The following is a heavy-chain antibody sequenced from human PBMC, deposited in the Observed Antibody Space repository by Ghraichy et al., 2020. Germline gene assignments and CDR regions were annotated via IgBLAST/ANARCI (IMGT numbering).Heavy chain of an antibody. Sequence: ASVKVSCKASGYNFRNYGVTWVRLAPGQGLEWMGWISGYDDNTQYAQKLQGRVTMTTDTSTTTAFMEVRSLRSDDTAVYYCARDHYSGRYYGNDYYMDVWGNGTTVTVSS. D-gene: IGHD1-26*01. CDR2: ISGYDDNT. CDR3: ARDHYSGRYYGNDYYMDV. J-gene: IGHJ6*03. CDR1: GYNFRNYG. V-gene: IGHV1-18*04.